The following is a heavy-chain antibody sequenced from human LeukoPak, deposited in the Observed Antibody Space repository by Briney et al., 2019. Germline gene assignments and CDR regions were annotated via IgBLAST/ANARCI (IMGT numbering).Heavy chain of an antibody. Sequence: PGGSLRLSCVDSGFTFTNAWMSWVRQAPGKGLEWIGRIRSKTDGETTNDAEPVRGRFTISRDDSKSAVYLQMNSLRIADTAVYYCTTDLGTYYHGSQRLIPIDYWGQGTLVTVSS. CDR2: IRSKTDGETT. J-gene: IGHJ4*02. CDR3: TTDLGTYYHGSQRLIPIDY. D-gene: IGHD3-10*01. V-gene: IGHV3-15*01. CDR1: GFTFTNAW.